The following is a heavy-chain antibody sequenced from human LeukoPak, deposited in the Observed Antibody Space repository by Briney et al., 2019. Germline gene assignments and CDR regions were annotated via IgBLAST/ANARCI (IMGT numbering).Heavy chain of an antibody. CDR1: GFTFSRYS. J-gene: IGHJ4*02. CDR3: ARDRHTSGFDY. D-gene: IGHD6-19*01. Sequence: GGSLRLSCAASGFTFSRYSMNWVRQAPGKGLEWVSSISPDARYIYYADSLKGRFTVSRDNAKNSLSLQMNSLRAEDTAVYYCARDRHTSGFDYWGQGTLVTVSS. V-gene: IGHV3-21*01. CDR2: ISPDARYI.